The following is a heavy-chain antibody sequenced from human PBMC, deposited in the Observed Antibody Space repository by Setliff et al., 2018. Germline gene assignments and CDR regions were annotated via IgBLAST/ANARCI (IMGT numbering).Heavy chain of an antibody. CDR1: GGSINSYY. CDR3: ARHNLHGTATTFAFDI. D-gene: IGHD2-21*02. V-gene: IGHV4-59*08. J-gene: IGHJ3*02. CDR2: ISDSGST. Sequence: SETLSLTCTVSGGSINSYYWSWIRQPPGKGLEWIAYISDSGSTNYNPSLKSRVTISLDTSKNQFSLKLSSVTAADTAVYYCARHNLHGTATTFAFDIRGQGTMVTVSS.